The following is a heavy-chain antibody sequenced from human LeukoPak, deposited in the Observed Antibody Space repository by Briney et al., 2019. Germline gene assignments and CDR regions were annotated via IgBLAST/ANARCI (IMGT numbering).Heavy chain of an antibody. CDR2: IYYSGST. Sequence: SETLSLTCTVSGGSISSYYWSWIRQPPGKGLEWIGYIYYSGSTNYNPSLKSRVTISVDTSKNQFSLKLSSVIAADTAVYYCARMVPEYSSSWDGLFDYWGQGTLVTVSS. CDR1: GGSISSYY. V-gene: IGHV4-59*08. CDR3: ARMVPEYSSSWDGLFDY. J-gene: IGHJ4*02. D-gene: IGHD6-13*01.